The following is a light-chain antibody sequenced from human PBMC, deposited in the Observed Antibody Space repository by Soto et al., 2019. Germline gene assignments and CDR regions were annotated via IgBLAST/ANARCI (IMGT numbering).Light chain of an antibody. V-gene: IGKV3-20*01. Sequence: ELVLTQSPGTLSLSPGERATLSCRASQTLSNSFIAWYQQKPGQAPRLLIYDTSSRATGVPDRYSASGSGTDFTLTISRLEPEDFAVFFCQQYGTSEIIFGQGTRLEIK. CDR3: QQYGTSEII. CDR2: DTS. J-gene: IGKJ5*01. CDR1: QTLSNSF.